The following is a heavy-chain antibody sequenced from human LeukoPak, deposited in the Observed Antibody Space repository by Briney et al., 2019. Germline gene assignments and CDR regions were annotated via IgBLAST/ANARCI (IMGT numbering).Heavy chain of an antibody. CDR1: GGSFSGYY. J-gene: IGHJ3*02. V-gene: IGHV4-34*01. Sequence: SETLSLTCAVYGGSFSGYYWSWIRQPPGKGLEWIGEINHSGSTNYNPSLKSRVTISVDTSKNQFSLKLSSVTAADTAVYYCARQSRYSSGWYDAFDIWGQGTMVTVSS. CDR3: ARQSRYSSGWYDAFDI. D-gene: IGHD6-19*01. CDR2: INHSGST.